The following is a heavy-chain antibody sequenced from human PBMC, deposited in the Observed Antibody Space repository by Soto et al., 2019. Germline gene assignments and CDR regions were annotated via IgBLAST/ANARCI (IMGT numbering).Heavy chain of an antibody. V-gene: IGHV1-69*13. Sequence: SVKVSCKASGGTFSSYAISWVRQAPGQGLEWMGGIIPIFGTANYAQKFQGRVTITADESTSTAYMELSSLRSEDTAVYYCARGWAITGHTYGVEVWCQGTKVTVSS. CDR2: IIPIFGTA. CDR3: ARGWAITGHTYGVEV. D-gene: IGHD1-20*01. J-gene: IGHJ6*02. CDR1: GGTFSSYA.